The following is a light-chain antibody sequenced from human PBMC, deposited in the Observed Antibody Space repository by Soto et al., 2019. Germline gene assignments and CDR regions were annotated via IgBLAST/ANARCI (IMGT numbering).Light chain of an antibody. CDR1: QTISSY. J-gene: IGKJ1*01. Sequence: DIQMTQSPSSLSASVGDRVTITCRASQTISSYLNWYQQKPGKAPKLLIYAASTLESGVPSRFSGNRSGTDFTLPISSLQPEDFAAYYCQQTSRTPWPFGQGTKVEIK. CDR3: QQTSRTPWP. V-gene: IGKV1-39*01. CDR2: AAS.